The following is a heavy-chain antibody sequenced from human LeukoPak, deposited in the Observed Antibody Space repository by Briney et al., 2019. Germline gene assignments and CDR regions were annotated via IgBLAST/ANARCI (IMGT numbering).Heavy chain of an antibody. D-gene: IGHD6-19*01. CDR2: IYSGGST. J-gene: IGHJ4*02. V-gene: IGHV3-66*02. Sequence: GGSLRLSCAASGFTVSSNYMSWVRQAPGKGLEWVSVIYSGGSTYYADSVKGRFTASRDNSRNTVYLEMNSLRPEDTALYYCARDLMWLVDYWGQGTLLTVSS. CDR3: ARDLMWLVDY. CDR1: GFTVSSNY.